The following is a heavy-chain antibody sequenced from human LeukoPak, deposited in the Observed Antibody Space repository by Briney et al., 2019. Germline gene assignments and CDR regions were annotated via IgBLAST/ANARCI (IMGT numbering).Heavy chain of an antibody. V-gene: IGHV3-64*01. J-gene: IGHJ4*02. Sequence: GGSLRLSCAASGFTFSSYTMHWVRQAPGKGLEYVSAISSNGGTTYYANSVKGRFTISRDNSKNTLYLQMGSLRAEDMAVYYCAKGSSANPLFIGHWGQGTLVTVSS. CDR1: GFTFSSYT. CDR3: AKGSSANPLFIGH. D-gene: IGHD3-9*01. CDR2: ISSNGGTT.